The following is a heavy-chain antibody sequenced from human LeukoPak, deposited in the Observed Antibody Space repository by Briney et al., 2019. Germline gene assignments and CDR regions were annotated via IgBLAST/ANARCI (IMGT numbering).Heavy chain of an antibody. Sequence: GGSLRLSCSASGFGFSNYAMHWVRQAPGKGLEYVAAIAINIDRTFYADSVNGRFTISRDNSRNTLYLQMSSLRPEDTALYYCVKPARGSGVQYGLDSWGQGTLVTVSS. J-gene: IGHJ4*02. CDR1: GFGFSNYA. V-gene: IGHV3-64D*06. D-gene: IGHD3-10*01. CDR3: VKPARGSGVQYGLDS. CDR2: IAINIDRT.